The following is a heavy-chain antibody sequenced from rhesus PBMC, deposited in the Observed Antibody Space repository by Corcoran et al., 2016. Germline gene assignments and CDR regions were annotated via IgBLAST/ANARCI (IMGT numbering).Heavy chain of an antibody. J-gene: IGHJ5-1*01. Sequence: EVQLVESGGGLVQPGVSLRLSCAASGFTFSIYGRHWVRQATGKGLEWVEVISSDGSNKYFADSVKDRFTISRDNSNNILYLQMNNLKLEDTAVYYCTRFDVWGPGVLVTVSS. CDR3: TRFDV. V-gene: IGHV3-54*02. CDR1: GFTFSIYG. CDR2: ISSDGSNK.